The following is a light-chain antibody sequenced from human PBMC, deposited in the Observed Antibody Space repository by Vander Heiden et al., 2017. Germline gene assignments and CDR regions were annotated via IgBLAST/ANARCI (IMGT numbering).Light chain of an antibody. CDR2: DAS. CDR3: QQYWGT. J-gene: IGKJ1*01. V-gene: IGKV1-5*01. CDR1: QSISSW. Sequence: DIEMTQSPSTLSASGGDRVTISCRASQSISSWLAWYQQKPGKAPKLLIYDASSLESGVPSRFSGSGSGTEFTLTIRSLQPDDFATYYCQQYWGTFGQGTKVEIK.